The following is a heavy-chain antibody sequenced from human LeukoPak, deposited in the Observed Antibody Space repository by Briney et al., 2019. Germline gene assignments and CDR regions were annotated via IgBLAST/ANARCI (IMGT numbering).Heavy chain of an antibody. D-gene: IGHD6-19*01. CDR1: VFTLSNNY. CDR3: ARAYLTVAGYYFDY. V-gene: IGHV3-53*01. CDR2: IYSGDGGGST. Sequence: PGGSLRLSCAASVFTLSNNYMRWVRQAPGKGLEGGSVIYSGDGGGSTYYADSVKGRFTISRDNSKNTLYLQMNSLRAEDTAVYYCARAYLTVAGYYFDYWGQGTLVTVSS. J-gene: IGHJ4*02.